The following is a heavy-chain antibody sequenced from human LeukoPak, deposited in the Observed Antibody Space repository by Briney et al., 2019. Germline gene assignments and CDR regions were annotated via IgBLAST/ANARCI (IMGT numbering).Heavy chain of an antibody. CDR2: ISYDGSNK. Sequence: GGSLRLSCAAFGFTFSSYAMHWVRQAPGKGLEWVAVISYDGSNKYYADSVKGRFTISRDNSKNTLYLQMNSLRAEDTAVYYCARVYGGSRGQFDYWGQGTLVTVSS. V-gene: IGHV3-30-3*01. CDR3: ARVYGGSRGQFDY. CDR1: GFTFSSYA. J-gene: IGHJ4*02. D-gene: IGHD4-23*01.